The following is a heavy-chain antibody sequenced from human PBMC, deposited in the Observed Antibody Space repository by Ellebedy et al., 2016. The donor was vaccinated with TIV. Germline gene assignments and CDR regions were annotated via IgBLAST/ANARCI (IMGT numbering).Heavy chain of an antibody. V-gene: IGHV3-48*04. CDR1: GFNLSSNS. CDR2: ISSSSSTR. CDR3: ARDAITMIVVYSGALYI. D-gene: IGHD3-22*01. Sequence: GESLKISCEGSGFNLSSNSLSCVRLAPGKGLEWVSYISSSSSTRYYADSVKGRFTISRENSKNSLYLQMNSLRAEDTAVYYCARDAITMIVVYSGALYIWGQGTMVTVSS. J-gene: IGHJ3*02.